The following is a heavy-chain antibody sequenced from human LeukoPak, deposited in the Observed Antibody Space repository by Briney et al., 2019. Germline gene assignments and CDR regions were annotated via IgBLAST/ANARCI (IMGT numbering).Heavy chain of an antibody. J-gene: IGHJ4*02. CDR3: AKGTIMITFGSLDY. D-gene: IGHD3-16*01. CDR2: ISGSGGST. CDR1: GFTFSSYA. V-gene: IGHV3-23*01. Sequence: PGGSLRLSCAASGFTFSSYAMSRVRQAPGKGLEWVSAISGSGGSTYYADSVKGRFTISRDNSKNTLYLQMNSLRAEDTAVYYCAKGTIMITFGSLDYWGQGTLVTVSS.